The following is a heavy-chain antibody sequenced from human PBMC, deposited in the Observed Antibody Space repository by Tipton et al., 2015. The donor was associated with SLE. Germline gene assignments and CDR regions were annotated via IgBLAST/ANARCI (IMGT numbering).Heavy chain of an antibody. D-gene: IGHD3-10*01. Sequence: TLSLTCTVSGGSISSGSYYWSWIRQPAGKGLEWIGRIYTSGSTNYNPSLKSRVTMAVDTSKNQFSLKLSSVTAADTAVYYCARGISARGVIIIYYFDYWGQGTLGTVSS. V-gene: IGHV4-61*02. CDR3: ARGISARGVIIIYYFDY. CDR1: GGSISSGSYY. J-gene: IGHJ4*02. CDR2: IYTSGST.